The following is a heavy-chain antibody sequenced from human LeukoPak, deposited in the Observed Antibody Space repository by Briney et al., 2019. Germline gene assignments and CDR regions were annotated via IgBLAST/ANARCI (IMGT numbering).Heavy chain of an antibody. Sequence: SETLSLTCTVSGGSISSYYWSWIRQPPGKGLEWIGYIYYSGSTNYNPSLKSRVTISVDTSKNQFSLKLSSVTAADTAIYYCARDRSGGRGMGVWGKGTTVTISS. CDR2: IYYSGST. V-gene: IGHV4-59*12. CDR3: ARDRSGGRGMGV. D-gene: IGHD6-25*01. CDR1: GGSISSYY. J-gene: IGHJ6*04.